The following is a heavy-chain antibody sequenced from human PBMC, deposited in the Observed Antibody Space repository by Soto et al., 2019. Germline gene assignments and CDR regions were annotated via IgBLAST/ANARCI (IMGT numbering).Heavy chain of an antibody. D-gene: IGHD2-8*01. Sequence: GGSLRLSCPASAFTSSSYSMNWVRQAPGKGLEWVSSISSSSSYIYYADSVKGRFTISRDNGKNSLYVQMNSLRAEETAVYYCARDRLLMWFFDYWGQGTLVTVSS. V-gene: IGHV3-21*01. J-gene: IGHJ4*02. CDR1: AFTSSSYS. CDR3: ARDRLLMWFFDY. CDR2: ISSSSSYI.